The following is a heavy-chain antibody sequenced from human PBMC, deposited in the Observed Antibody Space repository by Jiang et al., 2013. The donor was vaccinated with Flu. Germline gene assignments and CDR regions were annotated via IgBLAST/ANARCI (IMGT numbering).Heavy chain of an antibody. Sequence: KPTQTLTLTCTFSGFSLSTNGVGVGWIRQPPGKALEWLALIYWNDDQSYSPSLKSRLTITKDTSKNQVVLTMTNMDPVDTATYYCAHRPRAGNSWYRGNWFDPWGQGTLVTVSS. J-gene: IGHJ5*02. V-gene: IGHV2-5*01. D-gene: IGHD6-13*01. CDR1: GFSLSTNGVG. CDR3: AHRPRAGNSWYRGNWFDP. CDR2: IYWNDDQ.